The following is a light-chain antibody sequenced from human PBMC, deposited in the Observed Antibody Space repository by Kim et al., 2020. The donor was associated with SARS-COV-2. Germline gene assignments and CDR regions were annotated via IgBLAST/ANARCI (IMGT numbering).Light chain of an antibody. CDR1: QAVSSY. Sequence: ASTGDRVTITCRASQAVSSYLAWYQQKPGRAPKLLIYAASTLQRGVPSRFSGSGSGTDFTLTISCLQSEDFATYYCQQYYSYPRTFGQGTKVEIK. CDR2: AAS. J-gene: IGKJ1*01. CDR3: QQYYSYPRT. V-gene: IGKV1-8*01.